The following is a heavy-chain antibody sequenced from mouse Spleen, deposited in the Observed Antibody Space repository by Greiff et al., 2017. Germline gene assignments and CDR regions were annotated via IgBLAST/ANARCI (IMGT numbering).Heavy chain of an antibody. V-gene: IGHV2-2*02. D-gene: IGHD1-2*01. J-gene: IGHJ2*01. Sequence: VKLMESGPGLVQPSQSLSITCTVSGFSLTSYGVHWVRQSPGKGLEWLGVIWSGGSTDYNAAFISRLSISKDNSKSQVFFKMNSLQANDTAIYYCARTHYDGRYFDYWGQGTTLTVSS. CDR2: IWSGGST. CDR3: ARTHYDGRYFDY. CDR1: GFSLTSYG.